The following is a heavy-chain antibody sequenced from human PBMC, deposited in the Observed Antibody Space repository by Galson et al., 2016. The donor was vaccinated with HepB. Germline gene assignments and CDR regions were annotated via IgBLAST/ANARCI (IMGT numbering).Heavy chain of an antibody. CDR1: GFTFSNYY. D-gene: IGHD1-1*01. Sequence: SLRLSCAASGFTFSNYYMNWVRQAPGKGLEWVSCISSSGSDIYYADSVKGRFTISRDNAKNSLYLQMNSLRAEDTAVYYCASDGLSRGTLDYWGQGTLVTVSS. J-gene: IGHJ4*02. CDR3: ASDGLSRGTLDY. CDR2: ISSSGSDI. V-gene: IGHV3-21*01.